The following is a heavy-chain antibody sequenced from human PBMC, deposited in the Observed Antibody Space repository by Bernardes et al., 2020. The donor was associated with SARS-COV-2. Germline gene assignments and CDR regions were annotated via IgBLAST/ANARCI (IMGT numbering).Heavy chain of an antibody. CDR2: INPNSGCT. J-gene: IGHJ5*02. D-gene: IGHD3-22*01. CDR3: ARGPDITMITRWFDP. V-gene: IGHV1-2*04. CDR1: GYTFTGYY. Sequence: SGKVSCKASGYTFTGYYMHWVRQAPGQGLEWMGWINPNSGCTNYAQKFQGWVTMTRDTSISTAYMELSRLRSDDTAVYYCARGPDITMITRWFDPWGQGTLVTVSS.